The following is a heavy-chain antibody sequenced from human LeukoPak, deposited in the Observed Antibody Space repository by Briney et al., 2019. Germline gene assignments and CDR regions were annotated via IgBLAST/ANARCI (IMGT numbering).Heavy chain of an antibody. CDR3: ARDRVYCGSTSCNAYYFDY. V-gene: IGHV3-74*01. CDR1: GFSFNGYW. D-gene: IGHD2-2*01. J-gene: IGHJ4*02. CDR2: INSDGSIT. Sequence: GGSLRLSCAASGFSFNGYWLHWVRQAPGKGLVWVSRINSDGSITTYADSVKGRFTISRDNAKNTMYLQMNSLRAEDTAVYYCARDRVYCGSTSCNAYYFDYWGQGTLVTVSS.